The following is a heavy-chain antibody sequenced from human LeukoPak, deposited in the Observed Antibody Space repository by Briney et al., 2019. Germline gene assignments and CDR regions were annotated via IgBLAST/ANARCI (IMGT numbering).Heavy chain of an antibody. CDR2: IYTSGST. CDR1: GGSISSGGYY. CDR3: ARTFYGSGTRGFDY. J-gene: IGHJ4*02. D-gene: IGHD3-10*01. V-gene: IGHV4-61*02. Sequence: SQTLSLTCTVSGGSISSGGYYWSWIRQPAGKGLEWIGRIYTSGSTNYNPSLKSRVTISVDTSKNQFSLKLSSVTAADTAVYYCARTFYGSGTRGFDYWDQGTLVTVSS.